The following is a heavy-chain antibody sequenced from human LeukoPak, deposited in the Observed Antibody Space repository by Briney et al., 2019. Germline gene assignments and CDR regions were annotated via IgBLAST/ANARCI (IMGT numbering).Heavy chain of an antibody. Sequence: GGSLRLSCVGSGFTFRSHAMSRVRQAPEKGLEFVSGIYENGGTTYYADSVKGRFSISRDNSKNTLYLQMNSLRAEDTAVYYCARDDDSSFDYWGQGPWSPSPQ. V-gene: IGHV3-23*01. J-gene: IGHJ4*02. CDR2: IYENGGTT. CDR1: GFTFRSHA. D-gene: IGHD3-22*01. CDR3: ARDDDSSFDY.